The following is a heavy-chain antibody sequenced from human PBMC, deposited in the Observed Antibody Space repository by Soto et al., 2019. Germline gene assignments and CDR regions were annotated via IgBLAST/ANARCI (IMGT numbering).Heavy chain of an antibody. Sequence: HPGGSLRLSCAASGLTFNIYGMHWVRQAPGKGLEKVAVIWYDGSNKYYAESVKGRFTISRDNSANTLFLQMNSLRAEDTAVYYCARDRGYCSGAGCVNFHSYHLDYWGQGTPVTVSS. D-gene: IGHD2-15*01. V-gene: IGHV3-33*02. CDR3: ARDRGYCSGAGCVNFHSYHLDY. J-gene: IGHJ4*02. CDR1: GLTFNIYG. CDR2: IWYDGSNK.